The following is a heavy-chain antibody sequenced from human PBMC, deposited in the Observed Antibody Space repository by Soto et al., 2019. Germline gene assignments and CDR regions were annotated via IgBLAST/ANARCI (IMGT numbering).Heavy chain of an antibody. V-gene: IGHV4-34*01. D-gene: IGHD2-21*01. CDR2: INHSGST. CDR3: ARAEHMPGYYIDY. J-gene: IGHJ4*02. Sequence: SETLSLTCAVFGGSFSGYYWSWIRQPPGKGLEWIGEINHSGSTNYNPSLKSRVTISVDTSKNQFSLKLSSVTTADTAVYYCARAEHMPGYYIDYWGKGTMVTVSS. CDR1: GGSFSGYY.